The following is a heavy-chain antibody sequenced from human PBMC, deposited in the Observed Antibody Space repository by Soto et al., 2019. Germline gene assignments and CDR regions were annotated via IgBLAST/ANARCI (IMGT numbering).Heavy chain of an antibody. CDR1: GYTFTSYG. Sequence: QVQLVQSGAEVKKPGASVKVSCKASGYTFTSYGITWVRQAPGQWLEWMGWISGKTAKTNYAQNLQGRVNITTDTSTNTAYMELRSLRSDDTAVYFCARVPRDIILVGMDVWGQGTTVTVSS. CDR3: ARVPRDIILVGMDV. J-gene: IGHJ6*02. CDR2: ISGKTAKT. V-gene: IGHV1-18*04. D-gene: IGHD3-10*01.